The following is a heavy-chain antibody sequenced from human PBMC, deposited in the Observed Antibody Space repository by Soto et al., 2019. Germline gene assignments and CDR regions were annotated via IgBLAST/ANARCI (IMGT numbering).Heavy chain of an antibody. CDR2: TRNKANSSTT. V-gene: IGHV3-72*01. CDR1: GFTFSDHY. CDR3: AREFMTTVTYFDY. Sequence: PGGSLRLSCAASGFTFSDHYMDWVRQAPGKGLEWVGRTRNKANSSTTAYAASGKGRFTIFRDDSKNSLYLQMSSLKTEDTAMYYCAREFMTTVTYFDYWGQGTLVTVSS. J-gene: IGHJ4*02. D-gene: IGHD4-17*01.